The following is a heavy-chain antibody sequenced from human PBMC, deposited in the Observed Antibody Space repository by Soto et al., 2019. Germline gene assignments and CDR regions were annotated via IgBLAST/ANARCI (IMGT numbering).Heavy chain of an antibody. CDR2: IWYDGSNK. Sequence: QVQLVESGGGVVQPGRSLRLSCAASGFTFSSYGMHWVRQAPGKGLEWVAVIWYDGSNKYYADSVKGRFTISRDNSKNTLYLQMNSLRAEDTAVYYCARDPFRRVAAAGGGYYYYGMDVW. CDR1: GFTFSSYG. V-gene: IGHV3-33*01. CDR3: ARDPFRRVAAAGGGYYYYGMDV. D-gene: IGHD6-13*01. J-gene: IGHJ6*01.